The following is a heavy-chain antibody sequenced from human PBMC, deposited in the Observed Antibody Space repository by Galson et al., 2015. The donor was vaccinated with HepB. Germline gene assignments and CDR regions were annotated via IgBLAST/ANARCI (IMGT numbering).Heavy chain of an antibody. Sequence: SLRLSCAASGFTFSRYTMNWVRQAPGKGLEWVSFITSGSKHIYYADSVKGRFTISRDNAKNSLYLQMNSLSADDTAVYHCAKGGGGGAFDIWGRGTMVTVSS. CDR3: AKGGGGGAFDI. CDR1: GFTFSRYT. V-gene: IGHV3-21*04. J-gene: IGHJ3*02. CDR2: ITSGSKHI.